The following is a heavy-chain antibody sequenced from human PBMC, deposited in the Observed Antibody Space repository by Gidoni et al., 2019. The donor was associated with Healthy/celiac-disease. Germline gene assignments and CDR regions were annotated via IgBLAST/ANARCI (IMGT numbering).Heavy chain of an antibody. D-gene: IGHD2-21*02. CDR1: GYTFTGYY. J-gene: IGHJ4*02. V-gene: IGHV1-2*04. CDR2: INPNSGGT. Sequence: QVQLVQSGAEVKKPGASVKVSCKASGYTFTGYYMHWVRQAPGQGLEWMGWINPNSGGTNYAQKFQGWVTMTRDTSISTAYMELSRLRSDDTAVYYCARGGIYCGGDCYQYYFDYWGQGTLVTVSS. CDR3: ARGGIYCGGDCYQYYFDY.